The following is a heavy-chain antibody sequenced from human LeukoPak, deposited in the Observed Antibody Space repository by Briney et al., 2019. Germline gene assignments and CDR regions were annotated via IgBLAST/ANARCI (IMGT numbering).Heavy chain of an antibody. D-gene: IGHD6-13*01. V-gene: IGHV3-30-3*01. CDR2: ISHDGSNK. Sequence: QPGGSLRLSCAASGFTFSSYAMHWVRQAPGKGLEWVAVISHDGSNKYYADSVKGRFTISRDNSKNTLYLQMNSLRAEDTAIYYCAKARAGDITAAFNYWGQGTLVTVSS. J-gene: IGHJ4*02. CDR3: AKARAGDITAAFNY. CDR1: GFTFSSYA.